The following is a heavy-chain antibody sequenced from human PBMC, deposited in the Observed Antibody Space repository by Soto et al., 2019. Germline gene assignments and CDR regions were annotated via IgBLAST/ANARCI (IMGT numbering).Heavy chain of an antibody. V-gene: IGHV3-74*01. Sequence: ASLRLSCAASGFTCSSSWMHWVRQAPGKGLVWVSRINSGASNTNYADSVKGRFTISRDNAKNTLYLQMDSLTAEDTAVYYCARGPSGWFGYDYWGQGTLVTVSS. CDR1: GFTCSSSW. J-gene: IGHJ4*02. CDR2: INSGASNT. D-gene: IGHD6-19*01. CDR3: ARGPSGWFGYDY.